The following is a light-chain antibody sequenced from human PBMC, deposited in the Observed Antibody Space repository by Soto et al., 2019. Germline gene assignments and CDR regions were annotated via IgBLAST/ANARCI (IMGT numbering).Light chain of an antibody. J-gene: IGLJ1*01. CDR1: SSDVGGYNC. CDR2: DVT. V-gene: IGLV2-11*01. CDR3: CSYTISNTLPFV. Sequence: QSVLTQPRSVSGSPGQSVTISCTGTSSDVGGYNCVSWYQQHPGKAPQLIIYDVTQRPSGVPDRFSGSKSGNTASLSISGLQAEDEADYYCCSYTISNTLPFVFGTGTKVTV.